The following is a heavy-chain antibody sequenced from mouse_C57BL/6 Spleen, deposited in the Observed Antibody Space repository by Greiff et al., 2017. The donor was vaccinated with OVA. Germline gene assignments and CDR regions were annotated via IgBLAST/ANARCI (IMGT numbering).Heavy chain of an antibody. J-gene: IGHJ4*01. V-gene: IGHV1-81*01. D-gene: IGHD2-14*01. CDR3: ARFGGYDEGSYAMDY. CDR2: IYPRSGNT. CDR1: GYTFTSYG. Sequence: QVQLQQSGAELARPGASVKLSCKASGYTFTSYGISWVKQRTGQGLEWIGEIYPRSGNTYYNEKFKGKATLTADKSSSTAYMELRSLTSEDSAVYFCARFGGYDEGSYAMDYWGQGTSVTVSS.